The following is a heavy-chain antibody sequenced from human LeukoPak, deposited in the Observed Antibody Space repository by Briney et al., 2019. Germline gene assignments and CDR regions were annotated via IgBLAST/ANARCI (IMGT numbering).Heavy chain of an antibody. V-gene: IGHV4-34*01. CDR3: ASPPVGATDY. CDR1: GGSFSGYY. J-gene: IGHJ4*02. D-gene: IGHD1-26*01. Sequence: PSETLSLTRAVYGGSFSGYYWSWIRQPPGKGLEWIGEINHSGSTNYNPSLKSRVTISVDTSKNQFSLKLSSVTAADTAVYYCASPPVGATDYWGQGPLVTVSS. CDR2: INHSGST.